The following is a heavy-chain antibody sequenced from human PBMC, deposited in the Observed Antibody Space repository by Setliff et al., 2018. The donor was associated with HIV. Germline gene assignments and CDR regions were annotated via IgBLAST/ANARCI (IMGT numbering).Heavy chain of an antibody. Sequence: SETLSLTCEVYGGSFSGYYWSWVRQPPGKGLEWIGEIDHSGSTNYKPSLKSRVTISVDTSKNQFSLRLSSVAAGDTAVYYCARSIVPVASGYYYFEYWGQGTLVTVSS. CDR1: GGSFSGYY. CDR2: IDHSGST. J-gene: IGHJ4*02. V-gene: IGHV4-34*01. CDR3: ARSIVPVASGYYYFEY. D-gene: IGHD3-3*01.